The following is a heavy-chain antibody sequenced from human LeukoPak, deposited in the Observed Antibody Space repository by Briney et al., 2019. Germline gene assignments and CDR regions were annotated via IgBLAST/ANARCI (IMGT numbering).Heavy chain of an antibody. Sequence: SETLSLTCTVSGGSISSSSYYWGWIRQPPGKGLEWIGSIYYSGSTYYNPSLKSRVTISVDTSKNQFSLKLSSVTAADTAVYYCARDQHVAATDYWGQGTLVTVSS. CDR2: IYYSGST. CDR3: ARDQHVAATDY. J-gene: IGHJ4*02. V-gene: IGHV4-39*07. CDR1: GGSISSSSYY. D-gene: IGHD6-19*01.